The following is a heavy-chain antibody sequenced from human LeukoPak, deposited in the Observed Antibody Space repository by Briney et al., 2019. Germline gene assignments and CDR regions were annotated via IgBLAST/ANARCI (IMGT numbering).Heavy chain of an antibody. CDR1: GGSISSVYYY. Sequence: SETLSLTCTVSGGSISSVYYYWSWIRQPPGKGLEWIGYIYYSGSTYYNPSLKSRVTISVDTSKNQFSLKLSSVTAADTAVYYCARLYDSSGYYYGFYFDYWGQGPLVTVSS. CDR2: IYYSGST. CDR3: ARLYDSSGYYYGFYFDY. D-gene: IGHD3-22*01. J-gene: IGHJ4*02. V-gene: IGHV4-30-4*01.